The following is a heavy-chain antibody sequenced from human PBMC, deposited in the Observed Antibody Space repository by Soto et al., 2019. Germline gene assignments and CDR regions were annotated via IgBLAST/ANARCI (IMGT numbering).Heavy chain of an antibody. J-gene: IGHJ4*01. Sequence: XGALRLSCAAAEFTFSTYRMHWVRQAPGRGLEWVAVISYDESNKCYADSVKGRFTISRENSKNTLYLQMNNLRDDDTAVYYCARGASGSWGACRENHFFDYSGQGTLVTVSS. CDR1: EFTFSTYR. CDR2: ISYDESNK. D-gene: IGHD3-16*01. CDR3: ARGASGSWGACRENHFFDY. V-gene: IGHV3-30-3*01.